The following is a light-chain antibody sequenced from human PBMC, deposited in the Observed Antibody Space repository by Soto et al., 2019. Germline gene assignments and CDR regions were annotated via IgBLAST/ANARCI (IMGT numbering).Light chain of an antibody. CDR1: QSFSSTF. Sequence: EILLTQSPDSLSLSPEDRATLSCRASQSFSSTFFAWYQQKPGQAPRLLIYGASSRATGIPDRFSGSGSGTDFTLTISRLEPEDFAVYYCQQYASSVTFGQGTKVEIK. J-gene: IGKJ1*01. V-gene: IGKV3-20*01. CDR3: QQYASSVT. CDR2: GAS.